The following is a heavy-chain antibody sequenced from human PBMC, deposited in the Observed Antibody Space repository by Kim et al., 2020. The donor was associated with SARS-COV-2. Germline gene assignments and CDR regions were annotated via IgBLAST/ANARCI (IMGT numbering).Heavy chain of an antibody. J-gene: IGHJ6*02. CDR3: ARDRAIAVAGYYYGMDV. V-gene: IGHV4-59*13. CDR2: IYYSGST. CDR1: GGSISSYY. Sequence: SETLSLTCTVSGGSISSYYWSWIRQPPGKGLEWIGYIYYSGSTNYNPSLKSRVTISVDTSKNQFSLKLSSVTAADTAVYYCARDRAIAVAGYYYGMDVWGQGTTVTVSS. D-gene: IGHD6-19*01.